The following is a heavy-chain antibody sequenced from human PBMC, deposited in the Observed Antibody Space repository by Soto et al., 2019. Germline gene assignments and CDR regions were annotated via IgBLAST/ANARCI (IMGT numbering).Heavy chain of an antibody. CDR2: ISSSGSTI. D-gene: IGHD5-12*01. J-gene: IGHJ2*01. CDR1: GFTFSSYE. Sequence: EVQLVESGGGLVQPGGSLRLSCAASGFTFSSYEMNWVRQAPGKGLEWVSYISSSGSTIYYADSVKGRFTISRDNAKNSLYLQMNSLRAEDTAVYYCARDRGGEYTGYDSAANWYFDLWGRGTLVTVSS. V-gene: IGHV3-48*03. CDR3: ARDRGGEYTGYDSAANWYFDL.